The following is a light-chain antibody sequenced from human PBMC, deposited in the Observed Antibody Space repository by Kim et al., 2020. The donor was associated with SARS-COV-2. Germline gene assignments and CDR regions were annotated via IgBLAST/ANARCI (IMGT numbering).Light chain of an antibody. CDR3: AAWDDTLKAVL. J-gene: IGLJ2*01. CDR1: SSNIISNT. CDR2: SND. V-gene: IGLV1-44*01. Sequence: GQRVTISCSGSSSNIISNTVKWFQQLPGTAPKLLIHSNDQRPSGVPDRFSGSKSGTSASLAISGLQFEDEADYYCAAWDDTLKAVLFGGGTQLTVL.